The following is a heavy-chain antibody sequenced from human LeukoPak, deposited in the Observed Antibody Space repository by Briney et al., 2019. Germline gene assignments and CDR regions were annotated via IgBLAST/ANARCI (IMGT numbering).Heavy chain of an antibody. V-gene: IGHV3-23*01. D-gene: IGHD1-26*01. CDR1: GFTFSSYA. J-gene: IGHJ4*02. CDR2: ISGSGGST. Sequence: GGSLRLSCAASGFTFSSYAMSWVRQAPGKGLEWVSGISGSGGSTYYAASVKGRFTISRDNSKNTLYLQMNSLRDEDTAVYYCAKDRYSGSPYYFDYWGQGTLVTVSP. CDR3: AKDRYSGSPYYFDY.